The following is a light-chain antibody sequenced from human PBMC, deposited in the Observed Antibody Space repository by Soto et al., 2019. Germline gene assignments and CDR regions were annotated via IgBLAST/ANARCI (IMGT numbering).Light chain of an antibody. Sequence: QSVLTQPPSASGSPGQSVSISCTGTSSDVGGYNYVSWFQQHPGKAPKLIIHEVNKRPSGVPDRFSGSKSGNTASLTVSGLKDEDEDDSYCSSYGGYNNLVFGTGTKVPV. CDR1: SSDVGGYNY. J-gene: IGLJ1*01. CDR2: EVN. V-gene: IGLV2-8*01. CDR3: SSYGGYNNLV.